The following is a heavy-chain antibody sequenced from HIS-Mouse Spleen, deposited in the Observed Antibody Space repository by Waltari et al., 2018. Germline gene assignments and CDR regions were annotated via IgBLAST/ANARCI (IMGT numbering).Heavy chain of an antibody. CDR2: IYYSGST. D-gene: IGHD6-13*01. J-gene: IGHJ2*01. V-gene: IGHV4-39*07. Sequence: QLQLQESGPGLVKPSETLSLTCPVSGGSSSSSSYYWGWIRQHPGKGLEWIGSIYYSGSTYYNPSLKSRVTISVDTSKNQFSLKLSSVTAADTAVYYCAREIPYSSSWYDWYFDLWGRGTLVTVSS. CDR1: GGSSSSSSYY. CDR3: AREIPYSSSWYDWYFDL.